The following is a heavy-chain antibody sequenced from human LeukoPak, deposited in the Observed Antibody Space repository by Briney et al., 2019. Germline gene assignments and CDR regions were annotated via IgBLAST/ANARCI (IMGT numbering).Heavy chain of an antibody. J-gene: IGHJ2*01. V-gene: IGHV4-39*01. CDR2: MYYSGDG. CDR1: GGSITNTNYY. D-gene: IGHD5-18*01. Sequence: ASETLSLTCNVSGGSITNTNYYWGWVRQPPGKGLEWIASMYYSGDGYYNPSLKSRVTISVDTSKNQFSLKLSSVTAADTGLYYCATRSWYSSCPVGWYFHLWGRGTLVTGSS. CDR3: ATRSWYSSCPVGWYFHL.